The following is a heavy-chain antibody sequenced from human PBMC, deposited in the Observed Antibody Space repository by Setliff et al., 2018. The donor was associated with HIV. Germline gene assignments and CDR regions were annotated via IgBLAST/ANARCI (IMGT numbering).Heavy chain of an antibody. Sequence: PSETLSLTCTISGDSTTSSHWSWIRQPPGKGLEWIGYIHISGATSYNPSLERRVTISLDMSKNQFSLKLTSVTAADAAMYYCARYSGTFTRYFDPWGPGTQVTVSS. V-gene: IGHV4-4*09. CDR3: ARYSGTFTRYFDP. CDR2: IHISGAT. CDR1: GDSTTSSH. D-gene: IGHD1-26*01. J-gene: IGHJ5*02.